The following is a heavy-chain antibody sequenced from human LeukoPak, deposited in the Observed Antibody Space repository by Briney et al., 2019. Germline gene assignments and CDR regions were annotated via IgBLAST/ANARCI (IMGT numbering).Heavy chain of an antibody. D-gene: IGHD1-26*01. CDR3: ARDLVGATVDY. V-gene: IGHV1-46*01. CDR2: INPSGGST. Sequence: ASVKVSCKASGYTFTSYYMHWVRRAPGQGLEWMGIINPSGGSTSYAQKFQGRVTMTRDTSTSTVYMELSSLRSEDTAVYYCARDLVGATVDYWGQGTLVTVSS. J-gene: IGHJ4*02. CDR1: GYTFTSYY.